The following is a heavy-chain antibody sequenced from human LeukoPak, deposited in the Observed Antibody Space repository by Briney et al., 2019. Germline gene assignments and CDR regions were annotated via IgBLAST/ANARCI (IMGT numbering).Heavy chain of an antibody. CDR3: ARGGYYGSGNDFRFDP. CDR1: GGSFSGYY. J-gene: IGHJ5*02. V-gene: IGHV4-34*01. CDR2: INHSGST. Sequence: SETLSLTCAVYGGSFSGYYWSWIRHPPGKGLEWIGEINHSGSTNYNPSLTSRVTISVETSKNQFSLKLKSVTAADTAVYYCARGGYYGSGNDFRFDPWGQGTLVTVSS. D-gene: IGHD3-10*01.